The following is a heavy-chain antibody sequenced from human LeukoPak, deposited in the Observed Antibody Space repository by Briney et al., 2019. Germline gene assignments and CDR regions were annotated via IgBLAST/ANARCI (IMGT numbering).Heavy chain of an antibody. J-gene: IGHJ5*02. CDR3: ARVQSRLSWFDP. CDR2: IYYSGST. CDR1: GGSISSSSYY. Sequence: SETLSLTCTVSGGSISSSSYYWGWIRQPPGKGLEWIGSIYYSGSTYYNPSLKSRVTISVDTSKNQFSLKLSSVTAADTAVYYCARVQSRLSWFDPWGQGTLVTVSS. V-gene: IGHV4-39*07.